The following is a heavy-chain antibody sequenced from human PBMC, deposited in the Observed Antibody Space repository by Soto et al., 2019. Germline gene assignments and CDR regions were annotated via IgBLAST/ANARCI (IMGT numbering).Heavy chain of an antibody. D-gene: IGHD3-22*01. J-gene: IGHJ4*02. V-gene: IGHV4-39*01. CDR3: ARRGYYDTEGAAVY. CDR2: IYYSGST. CDR1: GGSISSSSYY. Sequence: SETLSLTCTVSGGSISSSSYYWGWIRQPPGRGLEWIGSIYYSGSTYYNPSLKSRVTISVDTSKNQFSLKLSSVTAADTAVYYCARRGYYDTEGAAVYWGQGTLVTVS.